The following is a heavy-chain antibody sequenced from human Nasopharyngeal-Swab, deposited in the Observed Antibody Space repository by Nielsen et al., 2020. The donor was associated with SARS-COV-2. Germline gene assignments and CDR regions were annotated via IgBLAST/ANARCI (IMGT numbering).Heavy chain of an antibody. CDR1: GGSFSGYY. CDR2: INHSGST. Sequence: GSLRLSCAVYGGSFSGYYWSWIRQPPGKGLEWIGEINHSGSTNYNPSLKSRVTISVDTSKNQFSLKLSSVTAADTAVYYCARDTLAAFDYWGQGTLVTVSS. D-gene: IGHD6-19*01. CDR3: ARDTLAAFDY. J-gene: IGHJ4*02. V-gene: IGHV4-34*01.